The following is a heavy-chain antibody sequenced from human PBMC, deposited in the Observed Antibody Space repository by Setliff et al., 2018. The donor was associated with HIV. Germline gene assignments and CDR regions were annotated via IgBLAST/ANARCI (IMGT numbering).Heavy chain of an antibody. Sequence: GGSLRLSCVASGLTFNRYWMSWVRQVPGKGLEWVSNTKYDGSESYYVDPVKGRFIASTDNAKNSLFLQMNSLKAEDTAVYYCARAYNGYDYRFDSSGYDYWGKGTLVTVSS. CDR1: GLTFNRYW. CDR3: ARAYNGYDYRFDSSGYDY. CDR2: TKYDGSES. V-gene: IGHV3-7*03. J-gene: IGHJ4*02. D-gene: IGHD3-22*01.